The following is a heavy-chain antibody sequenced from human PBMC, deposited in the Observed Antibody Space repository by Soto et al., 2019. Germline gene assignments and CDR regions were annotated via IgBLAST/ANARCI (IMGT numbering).Heavy chain of an antibody. CDR1: GFTFPNYV. Sequence: GGSLRLSFSASGFTFPNYVLHWVRQAPGKGLEYVSAIGAKGDATYADSVKGRFSISRDNSKNSLFLQMTNVTFEDTATYFCVKVDGYSVDCWGQGALVTVSS. V-gene: IGHV3-64D*06. J-gene: IGHJ4*02. CDR3: VKVDGYSVDC. CDR2: IGAKGDAT. D-gene: IGHD2-21*01.